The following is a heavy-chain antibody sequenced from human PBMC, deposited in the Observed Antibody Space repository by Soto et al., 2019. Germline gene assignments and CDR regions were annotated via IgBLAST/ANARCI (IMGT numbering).Heavy chain of an antibody. D-gene: IGHD2-15*01. V-gene: IGHV5-51*01. CDR1: GYSFTSYW. J-gene: IGHJ3*02. CDR2: IYPGDSDT. Sequence: GESLKISCKGSGYSFTSYWIGWVRQMPGKGLEWMGIIYPGDSDTRYSPSFQGQVTISADKSISTAYLQWSSLKASDTAMYYCARPRGGGWGSGGASKLRDAFDIWGQGTMVTVSS. CDR3: ARPRGGGWGSGGASKLRDAFDI.